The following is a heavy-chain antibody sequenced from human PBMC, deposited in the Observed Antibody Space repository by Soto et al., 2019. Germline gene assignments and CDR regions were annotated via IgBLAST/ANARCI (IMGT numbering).Heavy chain of an antibody. CDR3: ARDQPSIAYYFDS. D-gene: IGHD3-3*02. CDR2: ITSSSTYI. J-gene: IGHJ4*02. Sequence: GGSLRLSCAASGFTFSGYSMNWARQAPGKGLEWVSSITSSSTYIYYADSVEGRFTISRDNAKNSLYLQMNSLRAEDTAVYYCARDQPSIAYYFDSWGQGNMVAV. V-gene: IGHV3-21*01. CDR1: GFTFSGYS.